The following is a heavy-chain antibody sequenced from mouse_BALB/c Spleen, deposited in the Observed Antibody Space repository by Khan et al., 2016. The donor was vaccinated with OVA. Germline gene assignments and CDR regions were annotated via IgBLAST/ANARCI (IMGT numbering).Heavy chain of an antibody. J-gene: IGHJ2*01. CDR2: IYPGNGYT. Sequence: EVQLQESGAELGRPGSSVKLSCRTSGSTFTSYGIKWVKQRPGQGLEWIGYIYPGNGYTEYNEKFQGKAILTSDKSSSTAYMQLRSLTSEDSAIYCLTTAYDRYYFDYWGQGTTLTVSS. D-gene: IGHD2-14*01. CDR1: GSTFTSYG. V-gene: IGHV1S134*01. CDR3: TTAYDRYYFDY.